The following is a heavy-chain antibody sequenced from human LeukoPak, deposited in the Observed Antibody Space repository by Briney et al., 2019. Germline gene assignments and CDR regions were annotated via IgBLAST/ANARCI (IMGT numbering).Heavy chain of an antibody. CDR2: ISQSGTT. CDR1: GGSISSSSYF. J-gene: IGHJ4*02. Sequence: PSETLSLTCTVSGGSISSSSYFWGWIRQPPGKGLEWIGSISQSGTTYYNPSLKSRITISHDTSKNQFSLKVNSVTAADTAAYYCTREEGGTTVDYWGQGTLVTVSS. D-gene: IGHD1-1*01. CDR3: TREEGGTTVDY. V-gene: IGHV4-39*07.